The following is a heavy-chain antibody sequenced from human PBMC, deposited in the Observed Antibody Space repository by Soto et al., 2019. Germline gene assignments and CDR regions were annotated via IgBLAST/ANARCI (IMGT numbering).Heavy chain of an antibody. CDR2: ISSSSRTI. D-gene: IGHD4-17*01. V-gene: IGHV3-48*02. CDR1: GFTFSSYS. CDR3: TSEYDYGDLNYYYYGMDV. J-gene: IGHJ6*02. Sequence: EVQLVESGGGLVQPGGSLRLSCAASGFTFSSYSMNWVRQAPGKGMECVSYISSSSRTIYYADSVKGRSTIPRDNAKNSLYLQMNSLRDEDTAVYYCTSEYDYGDLNYYYYGMDVWGQGTTVTVSS.